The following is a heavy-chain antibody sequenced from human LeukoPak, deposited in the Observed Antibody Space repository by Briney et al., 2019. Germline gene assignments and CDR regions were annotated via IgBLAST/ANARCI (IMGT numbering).Heavy chain of an antibody. CDR2: MNPNSGNT. D-gene: IGHD4-11*01. V-gene: IGHV1-8*03. Sequence: AVKVPCKPSGYTFTNYDINGVQQATGKGLKWMDWMNPNSGNTGYAVKFQGRVTITRGNSITTAYMELSSLRSEDSAVYYCARGPAYSNYGAYYYYYVDVRGKGTTVTVSS. J-gene: IGHJ6*03. CDR3: ARGPAYSNYGAYYYYYVDV. CDR1: GYTFTNYD.